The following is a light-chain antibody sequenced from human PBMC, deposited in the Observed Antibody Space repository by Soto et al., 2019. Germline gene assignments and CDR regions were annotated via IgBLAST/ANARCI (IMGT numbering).Light chain of an antibody. J-gene: IGKJ4*01. Sequence: DIQMTQSPSSLSASLGDRVTITCRASQGIGVYLAWFQQKPGKVPKLLIYAASTLQSGVPSRFSGSGSGTEFTLNISSLQPEDFATYYCQKYNSAPLTFGGGTKVEIK. CDR1: QGIGVY. V-gene: IGKV1-27*01. CDR2: AAS. CDR3: QKYNSAPLT.